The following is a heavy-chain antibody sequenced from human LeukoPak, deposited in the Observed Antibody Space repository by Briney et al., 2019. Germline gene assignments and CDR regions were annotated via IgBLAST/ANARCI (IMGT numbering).Heavy chain of an antibody. CDR3: ARGRRDIRFLEWLSETYYFDY. V-gene: IGHV4-59*12. J-gene: IGHJ4*02. CDR2: IYYSGST. CDR1: CGSINSYY. Sequence: SETLSLTCTVSCGSINSYYWSWIRQSPGKGLEWIGYIYYSGSTNYNPSLKSRVTISVDTSKNQFSLKLSSVTAADTAVYYCARGRRDIRFLEWLSETYYFDYWGQGTLVTVSS. D-gene: IGHD3-3*01.